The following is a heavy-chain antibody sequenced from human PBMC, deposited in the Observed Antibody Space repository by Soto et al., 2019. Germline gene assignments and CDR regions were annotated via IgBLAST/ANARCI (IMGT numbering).Heavy chain of an antibody. D-gene: IGHD3-3*01. V-gene: IGHV4-59*01. CDR2: IYYSGST. CDR3: ARGGGGFLEWLSPYDYYYYMDV. Sequence: SETLSLTCTVSGGSISSYYWSWIRQPPGKGLEWIGYIYYSGSTNYNPSLKSRVTISVDTSKNQFSLKLSSVTAADTAVYYCARGGGGFLEWLSPYDYYYYMDVWGKGTTVTVSS. CDR1: GGSISSYY. J-gene: IGHJ6*03.